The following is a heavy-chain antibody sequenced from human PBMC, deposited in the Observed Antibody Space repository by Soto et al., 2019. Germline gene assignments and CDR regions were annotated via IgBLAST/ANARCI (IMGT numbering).Heavy chain of an antibody. CDR2: IIPMFGTA. Sequence: QVQLVQSGAEVKKPESSVKVSCKAPGGTFSTYAISWVRQSPGQGLEWMGGIIPMFGTANYEQRFQDRVTITADESTNTVYMELSSLRSEDTAVYFCASGIQLWLRRINNGYSGWGQGNLVTVSS. V-gene: IGHV1-69*12. CDR1: GGTFSTYA. CDR3: ASGIQLWLRRINNGYSG. J-gene: IGHJ4*02. D-gene: IGHD5-18*01.